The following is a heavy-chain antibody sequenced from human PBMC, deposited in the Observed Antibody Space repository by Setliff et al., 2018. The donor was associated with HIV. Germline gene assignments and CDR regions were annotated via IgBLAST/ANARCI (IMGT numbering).Heavy chain of an antibody. CDR1: GFSLSTSGVG. V-gene: IGHV2-5*02. Sequence: SGPTLVNPTQTLTLTCTFSGFSLSTSGVGVGWIRQPPGKALEWLALIYWDDSKRYSPSLKTRLTITKDTSKNQVVLTMTNMDPVDTAVYYCTRGYGWYWGQGTLVTVSS. D-gene: IGHD3-22*01. CDR2: IYWDDSK. J-gene: IGHJ4*02. CDR3: TRGYGWY.